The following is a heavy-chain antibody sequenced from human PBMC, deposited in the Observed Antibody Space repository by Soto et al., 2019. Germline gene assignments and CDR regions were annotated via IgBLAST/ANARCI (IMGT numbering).Heavy chain of an antibody. Sequence: QVQLVESGGGVVQPGRSLRLSCAASGFIFSRYSMHWVRQAPGKGLAWVAVISSDGSTKYYADSVKGRVTIARDNSKNTLFLQMHSLRPEDTAVYFCARARDIVVVPAILDNWGQGTLVTVSS. CDR1: GFIFSRYS. CDR3: ARARDIVVVPAILDN. V-gene: IGHV3-30-3*01. D-gene: IGHD2-2*01. CDR2: ISSDGSTK. J-gene: IGHJ4*02.